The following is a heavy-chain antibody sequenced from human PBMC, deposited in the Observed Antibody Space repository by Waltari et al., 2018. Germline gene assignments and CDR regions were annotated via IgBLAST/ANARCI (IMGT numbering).Heavy chain of an antibody. J-gene: IGHJ4*02. D-gene: IGHD3-10*01. CDR1: GGSFSGYY. V-gene: IGHV4-34*01. CDR3: ARGGSGSYYTGYFDY. Sequence: QVQLQQWGAGLLKPSETLYLTCAVYGGSFSGYYWSWIRQPPGKGLGWIGEINHSGSTNSTPSLKSRVPISVDTSKNQFSLKLSSVTAADTAVYYCARGGSGSYYTGYFDYWGQGTLVTVSS. CDR2: INHSGST.